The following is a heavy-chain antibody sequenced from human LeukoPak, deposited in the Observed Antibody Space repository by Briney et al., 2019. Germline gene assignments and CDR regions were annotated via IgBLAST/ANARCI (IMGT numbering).Heavy chain of an antibody. CDR3: ALQWVRAYNWFDP. D-gene: IGHD3-10*01. CDR1: GYSYTTYW. Sequence: GESLEISCKHSGYSYTTYWIGWVRQMPGKGLEWMGIIYPGDSDTRYSPSFQGQVTISADKSISTAYLQWSSLKASDTAMYYCALQWVRAYNWFDPWGQGTLVTVSS. V-gene: IGHV5-51*01. CDR2: IYPGDSDT. J-gene: IGHJ5*02.